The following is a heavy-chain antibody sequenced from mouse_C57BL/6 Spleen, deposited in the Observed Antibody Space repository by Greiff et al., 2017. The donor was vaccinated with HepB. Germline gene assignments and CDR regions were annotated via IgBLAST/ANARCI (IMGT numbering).Heavy chain of an antibody. J-gene: IGHJ3*01. CDR3: ARPLITPFAY. D-gene: IGHD2-4*01. Sequence: QVQLQQPGAELVKPGASVKLSCKASGYTFTSYWMHWVKQRHGQGLEWIGMIHPNSGSTNYNGKFKSKATLTVDKSSSTAYMQRSSLTAEDSAVYYWARPLITPFAYWGQGTLVTVSA. CDR2: IHPNSGST. CDR1: GYTFTSYW. V-gene: IGHV1-64*01.